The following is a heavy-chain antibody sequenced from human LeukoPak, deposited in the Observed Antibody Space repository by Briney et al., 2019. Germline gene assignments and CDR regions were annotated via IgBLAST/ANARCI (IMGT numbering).Heavy chain of an antibody. Sequence: GGSLRLSCAASGVSVSSSYMSWVRQAPGKGLEWVSVIYSGGSTYCADSVKGRFTISRDNSKNTLYLQMNSLRAEDTAVYYCARGSWPNDAFDIWGQGTMVTVSS. CDR2: IYSGGST. CDR1: GVSVSSSY. J-gene: IGHJ3*02. CDR3: ARGSWPNDAFDI. V-gene: IGHV3-66*01.